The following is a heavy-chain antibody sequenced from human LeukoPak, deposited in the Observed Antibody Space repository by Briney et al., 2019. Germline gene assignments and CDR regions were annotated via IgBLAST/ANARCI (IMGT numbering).Heavy chain of an antibody. D-gene: IGHD6-19*01. CDR1: GFTFSSYS. V-gene: IGHV3-30*18. Sequence: PGGSLRLSCAASGFTFSSYSMNWVRQAPGKGLEWVAVISYDGSNKYYADSVKGRFTISRDNSKNTLYLQMNSLRAEDTAVYYCAKGVAGYNDYWGQGTLVTVSS. CDR3: AKGVAGYNDY. J-gene: IGHJ4*02. CDR2: ISYDGSNK.